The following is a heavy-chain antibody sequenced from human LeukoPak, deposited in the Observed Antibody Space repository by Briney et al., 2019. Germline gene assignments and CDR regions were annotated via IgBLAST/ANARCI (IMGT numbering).Heavy chain of an antibody. D-gene: IGHD2-2*02. Sequence: PSQTLSLTCAVYGGSFSGYYWSWIRQPPGKGLEWIGEINHSGSTNYNPSLKSRVTISVDTSKNQFSLKLSSVTAADTAVYYCAIGAQNHALYYWYFDIWGRGTLGTVSS. CDR1: GGSFSGYY. J-gene: IGHJ2*01. V-gene: IGHV4-34*01. CDR3: AIGAQNHALYYWYFDI. CDR2: INHSGST.